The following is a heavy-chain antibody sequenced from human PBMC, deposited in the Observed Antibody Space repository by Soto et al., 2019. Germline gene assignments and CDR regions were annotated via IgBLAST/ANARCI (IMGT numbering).Heavy chain of an antibody. CDR2: IYYSGST. J-gene: IGHJ5*02. CDR1: GGSISSYY. Sequence: ETLSLTCTVSGGSISSYYWSWIRQPPGKGLEWIGYIYYSGSTNYNPSLKSRVTISVDTSKNQFSLKLSSVTAADTAVYYCARRYCSSTSCYNWFDPWGQGTLVTVSS. V-gene: IGHV4-59*08. D-gene: IGHD2-2*01. CDR3: ARRYCSSTSCYNWFDP.